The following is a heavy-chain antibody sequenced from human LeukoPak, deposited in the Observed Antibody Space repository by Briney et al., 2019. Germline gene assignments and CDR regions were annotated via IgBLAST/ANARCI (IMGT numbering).Heavy chain of an antibody. CDR3: ARDDGYEEGEVFDY. J-gene: IGHJ4*02. Sequence: GGSLRLSCAASGFTVSTYYMTWVRQAPGKGLEWVASISSSSTYIYYADSVKGRFTISRGNAKNSLYLQMNSLRAEDTAVYYCARDDGYEEGEVFDYWGQGTLVTVSS. D-gene: IGHD5-18*01. CDR1: GFTVSTYY. CDR2: ISSSSTYI. V-gene: IGHV3-21*01.